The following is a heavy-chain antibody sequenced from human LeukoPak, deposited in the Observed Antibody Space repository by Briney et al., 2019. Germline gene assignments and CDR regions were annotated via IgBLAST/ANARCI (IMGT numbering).Heavy chain of an antibody. CDR2: IYTSGST. CDR1: GGSISSGSYY. Sequence: SQTLSLTCTVSGGSISSGSYYWSWIRQPAGKGLEWIGRIYTSGSTNYNPSLKSRVTISVDTSKNQFSLKLSSVTAADTAVYYCARGLVVRGPPWGQGTLVTVSS. CDR3: ARGLVVRGPP. D-gene: IGHD3-10*01. V-gene: IGHV4-61*02. J-gene: IGHJ5*02.